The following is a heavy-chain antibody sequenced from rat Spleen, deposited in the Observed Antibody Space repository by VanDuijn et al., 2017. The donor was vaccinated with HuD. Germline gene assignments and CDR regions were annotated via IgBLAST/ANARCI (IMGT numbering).Heavy chain of an antibody. J-gene: IGHJ2*01. Sequence: EVQLVESGGGLVQPGRSLKLSCAASGFTFNSYWMYWVRQAPGKGLEWVSSINTDGGTTWYPDSVKDRFTISRDNAENTVYLQMSSLRSEDSAIYYCARDITLDYWGQGVMVTVSS. CDR1: GFTFNSYW. V-gene: IGHV5-58*01. CDR3: ARDITLDY. D-gene: IGHD1-10*01. CDR2: INTDGGTT.